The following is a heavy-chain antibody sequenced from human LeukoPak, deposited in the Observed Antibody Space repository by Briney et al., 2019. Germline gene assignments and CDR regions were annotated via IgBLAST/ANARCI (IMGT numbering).Heavy chain of an antibody. V-gene: IGHV3-66*01. CDR2: IYSGGNI. D-gene: IGHD6-13*01. Sequence: GGSLRLSCAASGFTVSSNYMSWVRQAPGKGLEWVSVIYSGGNIYYADSVKGRFTISRDNSKNMLYLQMNSLKAEDTAVYYCARGSGYSTSWIDYWGQGTLVTVSS. CDR1: GFTVSSNY. J-gene: IGHJ4*02. CDR3: ARGSGYSTSWIDY.